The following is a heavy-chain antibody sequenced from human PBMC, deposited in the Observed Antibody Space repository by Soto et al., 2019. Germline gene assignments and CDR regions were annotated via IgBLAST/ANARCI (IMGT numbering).Heavy chain of an antibody. CDR1: GYTFTGYY. J-gene: IGHJ6*02. V-gene: IGHV1-2*04. D-gene: IGHD2-15*01. CDR3: ARDRALGVVVGYYGMDV. CDR2: INPNSGGT. Sequence: GASVKVSCKASGYTFTGYYMHWVRQAPGQGLEWMGWINPNSGGTNYAQKFQGWVTMTRDTSISTAYMELSRLRSDDTAVYYCARDRALGVVVGYYGMDVRGQGTTVTVSS.